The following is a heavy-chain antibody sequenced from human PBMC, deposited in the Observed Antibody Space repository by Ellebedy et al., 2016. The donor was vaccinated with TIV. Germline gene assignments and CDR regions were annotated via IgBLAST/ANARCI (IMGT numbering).Heavy chain of an antibody. V-gene: IGHV3-66*01. D-gene: IGHD4-11*01. CDR1: GFNVSTFF. J-gene: IGHJ5*02. CDR2: IYPGGGT. CDR3: ARDPGGGGAYSDNWFDP. Sequence: GESLKISCTASGFNVSTFFMSWVRQAPGQGLEWVSVIYPGGGTNYSDTVEGRFTVSRDTSTNTIYLQMNSLRGEDTAVYYCARDPGGGGAYSDNWFDPWGQGTLVTVSS.